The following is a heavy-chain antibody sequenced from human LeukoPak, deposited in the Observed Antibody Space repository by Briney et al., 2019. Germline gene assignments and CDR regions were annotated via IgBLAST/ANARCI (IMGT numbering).Heavy chain of an antibody. J-gene: IGHJ3*01. V-gene: IGHV3-23*01. Sequence: QPGGSLRLSCAASGFTFSTYAMSCVRQAPGKGLVRVSAISGSGGSTYYVDSVKGWFTFSRDNSKNTLYLQMNSLRAEDTAVYYCAKDRYSSGWYQVAFNVWGQGTMVTVSS. CDR2: ISGSGGST. CDR3: AKDRYSSGWYQVAFNV. D-gene: IGHD6-19*01. CDR1: GFTFSTYA.